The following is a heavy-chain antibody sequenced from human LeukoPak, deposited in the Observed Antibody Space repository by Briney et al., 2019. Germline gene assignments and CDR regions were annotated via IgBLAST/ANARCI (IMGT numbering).Heavy chain of an antibody. D-gene: IGHD1-26*01. CDR3: ARVYYGPYYYYYYMDV. CDR1: GFTFSSYA. Sequence: GGSLRLSCAASGFTFSSYAMSWVRQAPGKGLEWVSAISGSGGSTYYADSVKGRFTISRDNSKNTLYLQMNSLRAEDTAVYYCARVYYGPYYYYYYMDVWGKGTTVTVSS. V-gene: IGHV3-23*01. CDR2: ISGSGGST. J-gene: IGHJ6*03.